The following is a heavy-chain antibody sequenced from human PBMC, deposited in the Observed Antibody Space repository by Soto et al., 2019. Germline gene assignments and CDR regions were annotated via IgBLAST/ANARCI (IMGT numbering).Heavy chain of an antibody. CDR3: ATQSSGSGSYYYGMDV. CDR2: IIPIFGTA. Sequence: QVQLVQSGAEVKKPGSSVKVSCKASGGTFSSYAISWVRQAPGQGLEWMGGIIPIFGTANYAQKFQGRVTITADESTSTAYRELSSLRSEDTAVYYCATQSSGSGSYYYGMDVWGQGTTVTVSS. CDR1: GGTFSSYA. J-gene: IGHJ6*02. D-gene: IGHD6-19*01. V-gene: IGHV1-69*12.